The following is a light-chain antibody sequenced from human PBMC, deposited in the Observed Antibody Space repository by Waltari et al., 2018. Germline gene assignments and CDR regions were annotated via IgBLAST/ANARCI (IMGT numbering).Light chain of an antibody. J-gene: IGKJ4*01. CDR1: QSLLYSNGYNY. CDR2: LGS. Sequence: EIVLTQSPLSLPVTPGEPASISCRSSQSLLYSNGYNYLDWYLQKPGQSPQLLIYLGSNRASGVHDRFSGSGSGTDFTLKITRVEAEDVGVYYCMQALQTPLTFGGGTKVEIK. CDR3: MQALQTPLT. V-gene: IGKV2-28*01.